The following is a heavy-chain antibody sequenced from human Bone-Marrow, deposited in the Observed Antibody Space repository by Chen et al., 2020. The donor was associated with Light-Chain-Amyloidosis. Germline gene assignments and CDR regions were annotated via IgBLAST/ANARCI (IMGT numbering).Heavy chain of an antibody. D-gene: IGHD2-2*01. CDR1: GGSISIGGYY. CDR3: ARNQILGYCSSTSCYDKSLGWFDP. CDR2: IYYSGST. V-gene: IGHV4-31*03. J-gene: IGHJ5*02. Sequence: QVQMQESGPGLVKPSQTLSLTCTVSGGSISIGGYYWSWIRQTPGKGLEWIGYIYYSGSTYYNPSLNSRVTISVDTSKNQFSLKLSSVTAAHTAVYYCARNQILGYCSSTSCYDKSLGWFDPWGQGTLVTVSS.